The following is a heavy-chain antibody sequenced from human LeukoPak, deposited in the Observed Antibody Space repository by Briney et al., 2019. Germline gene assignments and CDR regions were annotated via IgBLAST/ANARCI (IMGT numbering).Heavy chain of an antibody. Sequence: PSETLSLTCTVSGGSISSYYWSWIRRPPGKGLEWIGYIYYSGSTNYNPSLKSRVTISVDTSKNQFSLKLSSVTAADTAVYYCARVGSSSWYNWFDPWGQGTLVTVSS. CDR2: IYYSGST. D-gene: IGHD6-13*01. J-gene: IGHJ5*02. CDR1: GGSISSYY. V-gene: IGHV4-59*01. CDR3: ARVGSSSWYNWFDP.